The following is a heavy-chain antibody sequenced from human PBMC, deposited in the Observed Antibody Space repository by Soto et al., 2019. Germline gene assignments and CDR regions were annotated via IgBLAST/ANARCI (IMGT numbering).Heavy chain of an antibody. V-gene: IGHV4-39*01. Sequence: QLQLQESGPGLVKPSETLSLTCTVSGGSISRNSFYWGWIRQPPGKGLEWIGNIYYSGSTYYNPSLKSPIPISVDTSKNQFSLKLSSVTAADTAVYYCARHNPANYYYYGMDVWGQGTTVTVSS. CDR2: IYYSGST. CDR3: ARHNPANYYYYGMDV. J-gene: IGHJ6*02. CDR1: GGSISRNSFY.